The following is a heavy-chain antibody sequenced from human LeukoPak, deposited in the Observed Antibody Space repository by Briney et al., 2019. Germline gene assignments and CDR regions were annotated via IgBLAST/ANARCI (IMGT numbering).Heavy chain of an antibody. CDR1: GFTFSNYW. D-gene: IGHD5-18*01. Sequence: PGGSLRLSCAASGFTFSNYWMSWVRQAPGKGLEWIGYIYYSGSTNYNPSLKSRVTISVDTSKNQFSLKLSSVTAADTAVYYCARERGRSYGSVPYYYYYMDVWGKGTTVTVSS. J-gene: IGHJ6*03. CDR3: ARERGRSYGSVPYYYYYMDV. CDR2: IYYSGST. V-gene: IGHV4-59*01.